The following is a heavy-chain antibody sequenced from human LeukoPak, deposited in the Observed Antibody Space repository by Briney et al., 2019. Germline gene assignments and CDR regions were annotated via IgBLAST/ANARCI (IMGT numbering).Heavy chain of an antibody. CDR3: AKVSHYDRSGYYNDAFDI. Sequence: GGSLRLSCAASGFTFSSYGMHWVRQAPGKGLEWVAVISYDGSNKYYADSVKGRFTISRDNSKNTLYLQMNSLRAEDTAVYYCAKVSHYDRSGYYNDAFDIWGQGTMVTVSS. D-gene: IGHD3-22*01. CDR2: ISYDGSNK. V-gene: IGHV3-30*18. J-gene: IGHJ3*02. CDR1: GFTFSSYG.